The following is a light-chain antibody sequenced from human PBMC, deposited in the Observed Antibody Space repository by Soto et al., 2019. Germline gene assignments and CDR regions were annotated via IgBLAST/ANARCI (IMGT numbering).Light chain of an antibody. CDR1: SNDFGGYNY. V-gene: IGLV2-8*01. CDR3: SSYAGSNYV. J-gene: IGLJ1*01. CDR2: EVS. Sequence: QSALTQPPSASGSPGQSITISCTGTSNDFGGYNYVSWYQQHPGKAPKLIMFEVSERPSGVADRFSGSKSGSTASLTVSGLQAEDEDDYDCSSYAGSNYVFGTGTKLTVL.